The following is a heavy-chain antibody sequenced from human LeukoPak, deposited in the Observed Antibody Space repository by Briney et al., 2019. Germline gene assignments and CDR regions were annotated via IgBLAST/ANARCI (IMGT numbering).Heavy chain of an antibody. CDR2: ISYDGGNK. CDR3: ARAYNSGWSLPFDP. J-gene: IGHJ5*02. D-gene: IGHD6-19*01. Sequence: GGSLRLSCAASGFTFGSHTMHWVRQAPGKGLEGVAVISYDGGNKYYADSVKGRFTISRDNSKNTLYLQMNSLRVDDTAVYYCARAYNSGWSLPFDPWGQGTLVTVSS. V-gene: IGHV3-30-3*01. CDR1: GFTFGSHT.